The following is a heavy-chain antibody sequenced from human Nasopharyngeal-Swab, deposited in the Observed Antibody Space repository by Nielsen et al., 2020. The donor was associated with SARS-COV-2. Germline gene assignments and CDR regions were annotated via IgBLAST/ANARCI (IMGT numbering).Heavy chain of an antibody. Sequence: GESLKISCKVSGYSFIDYWIGWARQMPGRGLEWMGIIYPGDSDTRYNPSFQGQVTISADNSISTAYLQWGSLKASDSAMYYCARPLAAASYYFDYWGQGTLVTVSS. CDR1: GYSFIDYW. V-gene: IGHV5-51*01. D-gene: IGHD6-25*01. J-gene: IGHJ4*02. CDR2: IYPGDSDT. CDR3: ARPLAAASYYFDY.